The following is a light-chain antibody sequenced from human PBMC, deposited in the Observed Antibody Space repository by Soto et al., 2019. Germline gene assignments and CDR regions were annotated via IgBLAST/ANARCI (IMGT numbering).Light chain of an antibody. V-gene: IGLV1-44*01. CDR1: SSNIEANS. CDR2: GNN. J-gene: IGLJ3*02. CDR3: ASWDDSRSGPGWV. Sequence: QSVLTQAPSASGTPGQRVTISCSGSSSNIEANSVNWYQQLPGTAPKLLIYGNNQRPSGVPDRFSGSKSGASASLAISGLQSEDEAVYHCASWDDSRSGPGWVFGGGTKLTVL.